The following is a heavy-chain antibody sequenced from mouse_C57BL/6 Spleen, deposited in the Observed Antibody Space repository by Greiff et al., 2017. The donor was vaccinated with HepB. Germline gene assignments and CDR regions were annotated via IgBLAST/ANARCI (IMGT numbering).Heavy chain of an antibody. CDR1: GFTFSDYY. V-gene: IGHV5-12*01. J-gene: IGHJ2*01. D-gene: IGHD2-4*01. CDR2: ISNGGGST. Sequence: DVQLVESGGGLVQPGGSLKLSCAASGFTFSDYYMYWVRQTPEKRLEWVAYISNGGGSTYYPDTVKGRFTISRDNAKNTLYLQMSRLKSEDTAMYYCARRGDDYYFDYWGQGTTLTVSS. CDR3: ARRGDDYYFDY.